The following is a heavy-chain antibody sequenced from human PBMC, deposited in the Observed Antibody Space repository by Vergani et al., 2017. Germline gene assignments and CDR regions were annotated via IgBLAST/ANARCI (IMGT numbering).Heavy chain of an antibody. CDR2: ISGSGGST. V-gene: IGHV3-23*01. J-gene: IGHJ6*03. D-gene: IGHD3-3*01. CDR1: GFTFSSYA. CDR3: AKEFYGVTIFGVVIPGYMDV. Sequence: EVQLLESGGGLVQPGGSLRLSCAASGFTFSSYAMSWVRQAPGKGLEWVSAISGSGGSTYYADSLKGWFTISRDNSKNTLYLQMNSLRGEDTAVYYCAKEFYGVTIFGVVIPGYMDVWGEGTAVADSS.